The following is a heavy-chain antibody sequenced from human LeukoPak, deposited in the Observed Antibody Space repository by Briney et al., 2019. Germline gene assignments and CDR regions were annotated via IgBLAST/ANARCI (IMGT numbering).Heavy chain of an antibody. V-gene: IGHV3-30*02. CDR2: IRYDGSNK. CDR3: AKDTYSGYDSGD. Sequence: GGSLRLSCVASGFTFSSYGMHWVRQAPGKGLEWVAFIRYDGSNKYYADSVKGRFTISRDNSKNTLYLQMNSLRAEDTAVYYCAKDTYSGYDSGDWGQGTLVTVSS. CDR1: GFTFSSYG. J-gene: IGHJ4*02. D-gene: IGHD5-12*01.